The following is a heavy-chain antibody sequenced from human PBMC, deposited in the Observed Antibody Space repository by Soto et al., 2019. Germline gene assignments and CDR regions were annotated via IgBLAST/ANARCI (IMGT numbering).Heavy chain of an antibody. J-gene: IGHJ3*02. CDR2: IYYSGST. CDR3: ARNYYDILTGYNDAFDI. CDR1: GGSISSGGYY. V-gene: IGHV4-31*03. Sequence: SETLSLTCTVSGGSISSGGYYWSWIRQHPGKGLEWIGYIYYSGSTYYNPSLKSRVTISVDTSKNQFSLKLSSVTAADTAVYYCARNYYDILTGYNDAFDIWGQGTMVTVSS. D-gene: IGHD3-9*01.